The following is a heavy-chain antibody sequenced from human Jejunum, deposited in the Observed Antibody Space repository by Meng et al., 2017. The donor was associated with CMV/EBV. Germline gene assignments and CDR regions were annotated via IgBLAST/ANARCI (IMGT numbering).Heavy chain of an antibody. J-gene: IGHJ5*02. CDR1: GDSVSSDRAA. CDR3: VRSSTTGGFDP. D-gene: IGHD7-27*01. Sequence: GDSVSSDRAAWNWFRQSPSRGLEWLGRTYYRSNWSTDYALSVKSRITISPDTSKNQVSLHLTSLTPEDTAMYYCVRSSTTGGFDPWGQGTLVTVSS. V-gene: IGHV6-1*01. CDR2: TYYRSNWST.